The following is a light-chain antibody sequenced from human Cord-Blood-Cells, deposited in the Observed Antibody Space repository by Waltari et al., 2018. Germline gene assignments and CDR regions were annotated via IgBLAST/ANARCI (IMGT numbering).Light chain of an antibody. CDR3: QQSYSTLYT. CDR1: QSISNY. V-gene: IGKV1-39*01. Sequence: DLQLTQSPSSLSASLGHRITITCPASQSISNYLNWYQQKPGKAPKLLIYAASSLQSGVPSRFSGSGSEKDFTLTISSLRPEDFATYYCQQSYSTLYTFGQGTKLGIK. CDR2: AAS. J-gene: IGKJ2*01.